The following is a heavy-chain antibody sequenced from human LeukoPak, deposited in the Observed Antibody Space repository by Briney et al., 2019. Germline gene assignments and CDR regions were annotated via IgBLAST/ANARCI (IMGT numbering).Heavy chain of an antibody. CDR2: INPSGGST. J-gene: IGHJ5*02. D-gene: IGHD2-2*01. CDR1: GYTFTSDY. CDR3: AREIPYCSRTSCPFGS. Sequence: ASVKVSCKASGYTFTSDYMHWVRQAPGQGLEWMGIINPSGGSTNYAQRFQGRVTMTRDTSTSTVYMELSSLRSEDTAVYYCAREIPYCSRTSCPFGSWGQGTLVTVSS. V-gene: IGHV1-46*01.